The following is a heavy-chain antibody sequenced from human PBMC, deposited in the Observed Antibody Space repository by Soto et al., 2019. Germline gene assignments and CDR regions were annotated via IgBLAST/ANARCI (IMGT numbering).Heavy chain of an antibody. J-gene: IGHJ4*02. CDR2: ISGSGGST. CDR3: AKDRDFWSGGPLDY. D-gene: IGHD3-3*01. V-gene: IGHV3-23*01. CDR1: GFTFSSYA. Sequence: EVQLLESGGGLVQPGGSLRLSCAASGFTFSSYAMSWVRQAPGKGLEWVSAISGSGGSTYYADSVKGRFTISRDNSKNTLYLQMKSLRAEDTAVYYCAKDRDFWSGGPLDYWGQGTLVTVSS.